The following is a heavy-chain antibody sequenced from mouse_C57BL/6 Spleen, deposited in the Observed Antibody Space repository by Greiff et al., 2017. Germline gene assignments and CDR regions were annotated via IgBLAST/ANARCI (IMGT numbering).Heavy chain of an antibody. CDR3: ARYGPYGNYYAMGY. CDR2: IRNKANGYTT. J-gene: IGHJ4*01. Sequence: EVKLMESGGGLVQPGGSLSLSCAASGFTFTDYYMSWVRQPPGKALEWLGFIRNKANGYTTEYSASVKGRFTISRDNSQSILYLQMNALRAENSATYYCARYGPYGNYYAMGYWGQGTSVTVSS. D-gene: IGHD2-1*01. V-gene: IGHV7-3*01. CDR1: GFTFTDYY.